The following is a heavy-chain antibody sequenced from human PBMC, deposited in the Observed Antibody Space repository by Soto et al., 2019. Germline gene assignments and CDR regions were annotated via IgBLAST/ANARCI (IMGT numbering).Heavy chain of an antibody. CDR2: IYYSGST. V-gene: IGHV4-31*03. D-gene: IGHD3-10*01. Sequence: QVQLQESGPGLVKPSQTLSLTCTVSGGSISSGGYYWSWIRQHPGKGLEWIGYIYYSGSTYYNPSPKRRVTISLDTSKNQFSLKLSSVTAADTAVYYCARGQRSGPLPVDYWGQGTLVTVSS. CDR3: ARGQRSGPLPVDY. CDR1: GGSISSGGYY. J-gene: IGHJ4*02.